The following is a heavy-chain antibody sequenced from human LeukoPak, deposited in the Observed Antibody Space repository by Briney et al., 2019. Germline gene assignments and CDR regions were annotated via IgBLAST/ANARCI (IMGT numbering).Heavy chain of an antibody. D-gene: IGHD4-23*01. Sequence: GESLKISCKGSGYSFKYWIGWVRQMPGKGLEWMGIIYSGDSQTKYSPSFQGRVTISIDNSITTAYLQWSSLEASDTAMYYCARSYGGNSGWYFQHWGQGTLVIVSS. V-gene: IGHV5-51*01. J-gene: IGHJ1*01. CDR3: ARSYGGNSGWYFQH. CDR1: GYSFKYW. CDR2: IYSGDSQT.